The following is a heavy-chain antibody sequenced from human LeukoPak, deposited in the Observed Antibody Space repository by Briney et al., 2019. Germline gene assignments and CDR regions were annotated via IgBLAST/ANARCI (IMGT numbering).Heavy chain of an antibody. CDR2: IYYSGST. D-gene: IGHD6-19*01. J-gene: IGHJ5*02. Sequence: SETLSLTCTVSGGSISSSSYYWGWIRQPPGKGLEWIGSIYYSGSTYYNPSLKSRVTISVDTSKNQFSLKLSSVTAADTPVYYCASPDHGELAVAETWGQGTLVTVSS. V-gene: IGHV4-39*01. CDR1: GGSISSSSYY. CDR3: ASPDHGELAVAET.